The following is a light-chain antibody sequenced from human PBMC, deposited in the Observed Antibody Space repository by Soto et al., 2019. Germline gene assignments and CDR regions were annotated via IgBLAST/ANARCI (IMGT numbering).Light chain of an antibody. CDR2: DVS. CDR1: SSDVGGYNY. V-gene: IGLV2-11*01. J-gene: IGLJ2*01. CDR3: CSYAGSYSVV. Sequence: QSALTQPRSVSGSPGQSVTISCTGTSSDVGGYNYVSWYQKHPGKAPKLMIYDVSKRPSGVPDRFSGSKSGNTASLTISGLQAEDEAEYYCCSYAGSYSVVFGGGTKLTVL.